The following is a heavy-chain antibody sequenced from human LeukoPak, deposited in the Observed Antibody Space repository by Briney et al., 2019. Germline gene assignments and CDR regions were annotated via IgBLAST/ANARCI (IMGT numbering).Heavy chain of an antibody. CDR1: GFTFSSYA. CDR2: ISGSGGNT. CDR3: AKDGITMVRGVIRPYYYYGMDV. Sequence: GGSLRLSCAASGFTFSSYAMSWVRQAPGKGLEWVSAISGSGGNTYYADSVKGRFTISRDNSKNTLYLQMNSLRAEDTAVYYCAKDGITMVRGVIRPYYYYGMDVWGKGTTVTVSS. J-gene: IGHJ6*04. D-gene: IGHD3-10*01. V-gene: IGHV3-23*01.